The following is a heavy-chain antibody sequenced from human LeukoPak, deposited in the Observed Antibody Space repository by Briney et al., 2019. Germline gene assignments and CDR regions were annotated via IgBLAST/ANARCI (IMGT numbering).Heavy chain of an antibody. CDR2: MNPNSGNT. CDR1: GYTFTSYD. Sequence: ASVKVSCKASGYTFTSYDINWVRQATGQGLEWMGWMNPNSGNTGYAQKFQGRVTMTRNTSISTAYMELSSLRSEDTAVYYCARGLAYYDFWGGPDKQDWGQGTLVTVSS. J-gene: IGHJ4*02. CDR3: ARGLAYYDFWGGPDKQD. D-gene: IGHD3-3*01. V-gene: IGHV1-8*02.